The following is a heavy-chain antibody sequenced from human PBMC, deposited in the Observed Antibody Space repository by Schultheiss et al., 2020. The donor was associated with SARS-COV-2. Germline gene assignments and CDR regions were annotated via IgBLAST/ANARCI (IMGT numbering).Heavy chain of an antibody. J-gene: IGHJ4*02. Sequence: GGSLRLSCAASGFTFSSYAMSWVRQAPGKGLEWVSAISGSGGSTYYADSVKGRFTISRDNSKNTLYLQMNSLRAEDTAVYYCARAPYSSGWYDGDYWGQGTLVTVDS. CDR2: ISGSGGST. V-gene: IGHV3-23*01. D-gene: IGHD6-19*01. CDR3: ARAPYSSGWYDGDY. CDR1: GFTFSSYA.